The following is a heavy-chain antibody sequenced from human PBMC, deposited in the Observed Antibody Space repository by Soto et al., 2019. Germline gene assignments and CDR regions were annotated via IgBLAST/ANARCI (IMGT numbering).Heavy chain of an antibody. J-gene: IGHJ6*03. D-gene: IGHD2-15*01. V-gene: IGHV3-23*01. Sequence: PGGSLRLSCAASGFPFSSYSMSWVRQAPGKGLEWVSAISGSGGSTYYADSVKGRFTISRDNSKNTLYLQMNSLRAEDTAVYYCAKSRVHYCSGGSCYYYYYYYMDVWGKGTTVTVSS. CDR1: GFPFSSYS. CDR3: AKSRVHYCSGGSCYYYYYYYMDV. CDR2: ISGSGGST.